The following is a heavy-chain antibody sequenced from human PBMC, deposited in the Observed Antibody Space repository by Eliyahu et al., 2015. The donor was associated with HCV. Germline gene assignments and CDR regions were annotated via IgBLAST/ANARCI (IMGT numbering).Heavy chain of an antibody. CDR3: AAGRGGYFLDS. CDR2: IXYXGRT. CDR1: DGSITSYS. Sequence: QVQLQESGPGLVKPSETLSLXCXXXDGSITSYSWNWVRQPPGKGLEXIAYIXYXGRTRENPSLKSRVTMSVDTSKSQVSLKLTSVTAADTAVYYCAAGRGGYFLDSWGQGTLVTVSS. J-gene: IGHJ4*02. V-gene: IGHV4-59*01. D-gene: IGHD1-14*01.